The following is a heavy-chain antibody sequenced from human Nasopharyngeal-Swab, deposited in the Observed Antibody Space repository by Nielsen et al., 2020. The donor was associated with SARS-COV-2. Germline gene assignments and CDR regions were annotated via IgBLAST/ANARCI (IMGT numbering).Heavy chain of an antibody. CDR2: IRYDGSNK. CDR3: AKDAGGYSSS. Sequence: GSLKISCAASGFTFSSYGMHWVRQAPGKGLEWVAFIRYDGSNKYYADSVKGRFTISRDNSKNTLYLQMNSLRAEDTAVYYCAKDAGGYSSSWGQGTLVTVSS. V-gene: IGHV3-30*02. D-gene: IGHD6-13*01. CDR1: GFTFSSYG. J-gene: IGHJ4*02.